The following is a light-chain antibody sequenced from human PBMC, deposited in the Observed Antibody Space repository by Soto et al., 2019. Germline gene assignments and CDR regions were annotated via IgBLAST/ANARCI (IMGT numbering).Light chain of an antibody. CDR2: ATS. Sequence: DIQTTQSPSTLSASLGDRVTITCRASQSISNSLAWYQQKPGKAPKLLMFATSYLQGGVPSRFSGSGSSTDFTLTINGLQPEDFATYYCQQSFSFPRTFGQATKVDIK. J-gene: IGKJ1*01. V-gene: IGKV1-39*01. CDR1: QSISNS. CDR3: QQSFSFPRT.